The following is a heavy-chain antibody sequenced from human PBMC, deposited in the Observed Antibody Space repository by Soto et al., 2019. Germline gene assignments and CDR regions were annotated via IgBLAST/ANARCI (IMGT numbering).Heavy chain of an antibody. Sequence: QVRLQESGPGLVKASQTLSLTCSVSGSYITSGDYHWTWIRQAPGKGLEWIGYISNSETTYYSPALKNRIIISSDFSMNQFSLRLNSVTAADTAVYFFAGFGVGDRDDKWGQGTLVTVSS. J-gene: IGHJ4*02. V-gene: IGHV4-30-4*01. CDR2: ISNSETT. CDR3: AGFGVGDRDDK. CDR1: GSYITSGDYH. D-gene: IGHD2-8*01.